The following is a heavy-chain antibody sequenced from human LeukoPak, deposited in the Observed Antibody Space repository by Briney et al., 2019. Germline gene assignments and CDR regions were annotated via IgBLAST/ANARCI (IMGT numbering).Heavy chain of an antibody. CDR1: GGSIGSFY. Sequence: SETLSLTCTVSGGSIGSFYWSWIRQPPGKGLEWIGYIYDSGSTNYNPSLKSRVTISVDTSKNQFSLKLSSVTAADTAVYYCACLTTADAFDIWGQGTMVTVSS. D-gene: IGHD3-22*01. V-gene: IGHV4-59*01. CDR2: IYDSGST. CDR3: ACLTTADAFDI. J-gene: IGHJ3*02.